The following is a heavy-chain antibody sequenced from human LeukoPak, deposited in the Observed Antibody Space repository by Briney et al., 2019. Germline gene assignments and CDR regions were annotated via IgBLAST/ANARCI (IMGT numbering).Heavy chain of an antibody. D-gene: IGHD2-15*01. Sequence: SETLSLTCTVSGVSISSGGYYWSWIRQPPGKGLEWIGSIYYSGSTYYNPSLNNRVTIFIDMSKNQFSLRLNSVTATDTAVYYCARLVCGGGSCPAEFDYWGQGTLVTVSS. V-gene: IGHV4-39*01. CDR3: ARLVCGGGSCPAEFDY. CDR2: IYYSGST. J-gene: IGHJ4*02. CDR1: GVSISSGGYY.